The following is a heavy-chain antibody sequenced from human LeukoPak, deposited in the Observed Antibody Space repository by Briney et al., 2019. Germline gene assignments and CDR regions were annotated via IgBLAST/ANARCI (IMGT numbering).Heavy chain of an antibody. V-gene: IGHV4-39*01. Sequence: SSETLSLTCTVSGGSISSSSYYWGWIRQPPGKGLEWIGSIYYSGSTYYNPFLKSRVTISVDTSKNQFSLKLSSVTAADTAVYYCARQEVYYGSGSYYDYWGQGTLVTVSS. CDR1: GGSISSSSYY. J-gene: IGHJ4*02. CDR2: IYYSGST. D-gene: IGHD3-10*01. CDR3: ARQEVYYGSGSYYDY.